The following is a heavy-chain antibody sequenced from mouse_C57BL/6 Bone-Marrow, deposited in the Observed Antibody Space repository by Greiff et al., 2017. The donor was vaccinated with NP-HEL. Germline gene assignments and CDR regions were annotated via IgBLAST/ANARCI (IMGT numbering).Heavy chain of an antibody. CDR3: ARRGNYEIRFAY. D-gene: IGHD2-1*01. CDR1: GYAFSSYW. V-gene: IGHV1-80*01. Sequence: QVQLQQSGAELVKPGASVKISCKASGYAFSSYWMNWVKQRPGKGLEWIGQLYPGDGDTNYNGKFKGKATLTADKSSSTAYMQLSSLTSEDSAVYFCARRGNYEIRFAYGGQGTLVTVSA. J-gene: IGHJ3*01. CDR2: LYPGDGDT.